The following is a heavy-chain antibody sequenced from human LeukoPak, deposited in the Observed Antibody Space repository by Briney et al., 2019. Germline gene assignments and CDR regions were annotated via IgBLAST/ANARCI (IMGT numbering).Heavy chain of an antibody. Sequence: TASETLSLTCTVSGGSISDYYWSWIRQPPGKGLEWIGYIYYSGSTSYNPSLKSRVTISVDTSKNQFSLKLYSVTAADTAVYYCARGPAPWYFDLWGRGTLVTVSS. CDR3: ARGPAPWYFDL. D-gene: IGHD2-2*01. J-gene: IGHJ2*01. V-gene: IGHV4-59*01. CDR2: IYYSGST. CDR1: GGSISDYY.